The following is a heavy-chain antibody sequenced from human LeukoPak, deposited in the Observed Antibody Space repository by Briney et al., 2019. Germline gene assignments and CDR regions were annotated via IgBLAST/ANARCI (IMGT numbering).Heavy chain of an antibody. J-gene: IGHJ4*02. CDR2: IYYSGST. Sequence: PPETLSLTCSVSGGSVSSDSHYWSWIRQPPGKGLEWIGYIYYSGSTNYNPSLKSRVIISIDTSKNQFSLKLSSVTAADTAVYYCARVSGSYPYYFDYWGQGTLVTVSS. V-gene: IGHV4-61*01. CDR1: GGSVSSDSHY. CDR3: ARVSGSYPYYFDY. D-gene: IGHD1-26*01.